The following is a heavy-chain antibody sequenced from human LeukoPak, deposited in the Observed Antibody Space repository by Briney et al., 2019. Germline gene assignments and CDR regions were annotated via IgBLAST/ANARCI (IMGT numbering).Heavy chain of an antibody. V-gene: IGHV3-74*01. CDR2: ITTDGSGT. Sequence: GGSLRLSCAASGFTFNIYWMHWVRHPPGKGLAWVSHITTDGSGTSYADSVKGRFTISRDNAKKTLYLQMNSLRAEDTAVYYCARERGAEDYWGQGTLVTVSS. CDR1: GFTFNIYW. CDR3: ARERGAEDY. J-gene: IGHJ4*02. D-gene: IGHD2-15*01.